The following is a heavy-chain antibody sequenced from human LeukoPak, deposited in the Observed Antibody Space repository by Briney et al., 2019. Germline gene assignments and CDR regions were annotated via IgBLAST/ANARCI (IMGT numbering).Heavy chain of an antibody. Sequence: NPSETLSLTCTVSGGSISSSTYYWGWIRQPPVKGLEWIGTIYYSGSAYYNPSLKSRVTISVDTSKNRFSLKVSSVTAADTAVYYCARVSSVWIKDYYYYMDVWGKGTTVTVSS. J-gene: IGHJ6*03. CDR3: ARVSSVWIKDYYYYMDV. V-gene: IGHV4-39*07. CDR2: IYYSGSA. D-gene: IGHD5-12*01. CDR1: GGSISSSTYY.